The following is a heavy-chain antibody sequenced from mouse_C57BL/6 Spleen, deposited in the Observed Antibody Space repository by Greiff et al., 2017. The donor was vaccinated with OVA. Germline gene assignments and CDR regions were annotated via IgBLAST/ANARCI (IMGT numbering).Heavy chain of an antibody. J-gene: IGHJ3*01. V-gene: IGHV10-1*01. Sequence: EVQLVESGGGLVQPKGSLKLSCAASGFSFNTYAMNWVRQAPGKGLEWVARIRSKSNNYSTYYADSVKDRFTISRDDSESMLYLQMNNLKTEDTAMYYCVRQRDYDPFAYWGQGTLVTVSA. CDR3: VRQRDYDPFAY. D-gene: IGHD2-4*01. CDR1: GFSFNTYA. CDR2: IRSKSNNYST.